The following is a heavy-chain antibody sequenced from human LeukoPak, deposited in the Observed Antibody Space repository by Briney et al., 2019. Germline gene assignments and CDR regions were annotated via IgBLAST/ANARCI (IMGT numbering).Heavy chain of an antibody. D-gene: IGHD3-10*01. CDR2: IWYDGSNK. CDR3: AREPGDTDYYGSGSYAFDI. Sequence: GGSLRLSCAASGFTFSGYSMNWVRQAPGKGLEWVAVIWYDGSNKYYADSVKGRFTISRDNSKNTLYLQMNSLRAEDTAVYYCAREPGDTDYYGSGSYAFDIWGQGTMVTVSS. CDR1: GFTFSGYS. V-gene: IGHV3-33*08. J-gene: IGHJ3*02.